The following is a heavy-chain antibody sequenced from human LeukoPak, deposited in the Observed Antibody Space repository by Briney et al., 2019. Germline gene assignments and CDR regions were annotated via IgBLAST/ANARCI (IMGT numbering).Heavy chain of an antibody. Sequence: GGSLRLSCAASGFTFSSYAMSWVRQAPGKGLEWVSAISGSGGSTYYADSVKGRFTISRDNSKNTLYLQMNSLRVEDTAVYYCAKGGRGYSYGSLDYWGQGTLVTVSS. CDR3: AKGGRGYSYGSLDY. CDR2: ISGSGGST. J-gene: IGHJ4*02. CDR1: GFTFSSYA. D-gene: IGHD5-18*01. V-gene: IGHV3-23*01.